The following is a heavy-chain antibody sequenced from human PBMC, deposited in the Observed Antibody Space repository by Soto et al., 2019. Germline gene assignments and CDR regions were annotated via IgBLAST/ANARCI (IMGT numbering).Heavy chain of an antibody. J-gene: IGHJ4*02. CDR3: VKSRGGNNFDFFD. CDR1: GFTFSSYA. D-gene: IGHD5-12*01. V-gene: IGHV3-64D*06. Sequence: GALRLSCSASGFTFSSYAMHWVRQAPGKGLEYVSGVRGNGDPPFYADSVKGRFTISRDNSKNTLYLQMSSLSADDTAVYYCVKSRGGNNFDFFDWGQGALVTVSS. CDR2: VRGNGDPP.